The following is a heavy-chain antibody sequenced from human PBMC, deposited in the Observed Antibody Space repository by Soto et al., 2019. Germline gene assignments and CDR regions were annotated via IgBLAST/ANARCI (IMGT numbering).Heavy chain of an antibody. Sequence: PSETLSLTCTVSGGSISSSSYYWGWIRQPPGKGLEWIGSIYYSGSTYYNPSLKSRVTISVDTSKNQFSLKLSSVTAADTAVYYCARRTTPYYGGNSVAFDYWGQGTLVTVSS. J-gene: IGHJ4*02. CDR2: IYYSGST. CDR3: ARRTTPYYGGNSVAFDY. V-gene: IGHV4-39*01. D-gene: IGHD4-17*01. CDR1: GGSISSSSYY.